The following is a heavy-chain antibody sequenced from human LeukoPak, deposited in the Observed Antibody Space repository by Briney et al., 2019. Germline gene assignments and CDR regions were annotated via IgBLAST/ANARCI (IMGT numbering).Heavy chain of an antibody. D-gene: IGHD3-10*01. CDR1: GFTLSSYW. CDR3: ARDWLAGVPFDAFDL. V-gene: IGHV3-7*01. Sequence: GGSLRLSCAASGFTLSSYWMSWVRQAPGKGLEWVANIKEDGSERYYVESVKGRFTISRDNAKNSLYLHMNSLTAEDTAMYYCARDWLAGVPFDAFDLWGQGTMVTVSS. CDR2: IKEDGSER. J-gene: IGHJ3*01.